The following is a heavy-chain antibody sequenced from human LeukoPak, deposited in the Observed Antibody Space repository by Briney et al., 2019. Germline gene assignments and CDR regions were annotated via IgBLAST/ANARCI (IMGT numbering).Heavy chain of an antibody. V-gene: IGHV1-69*06. Sequence: SVKVSCKASGGTFSSYAISWVRQAPGQGLEWMGGIIPIFGTANYAQKFQGRVTITADKSTSTAYMELSSLRSEDTAVYYCARVSTVVTPASAFDIWGQGTMVTVSS. CDR1: GGTFSSYA. J-gene: IGHJ3*02. D-gene: IGHD4-23*01. CDR3: ARVSTVVTPASAFDI. CDR2: IIPIFGTA.